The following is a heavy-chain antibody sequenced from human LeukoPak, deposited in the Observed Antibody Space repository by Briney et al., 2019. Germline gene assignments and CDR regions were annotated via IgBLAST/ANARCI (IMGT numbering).Heavy chain of an antibody. Sequence: PGGSLRLSCAASGFTFSSYGMHWVRQAPGKGLEWVAVISYDGSNKYYADSVKGRFTISRDNSKSTLYLQMNSLRAEDTAVYYCAKEYYSSGPIDYWGQGTLVTVSS. D-gene: IGHD6-19*01. V-gene: IGHV3-30*18. CDR2: ISYDGSNK. CDR3: AKEYYSSGPIDY. J-gene: IGHJ4*02. CDR1: GFTFSSYG.